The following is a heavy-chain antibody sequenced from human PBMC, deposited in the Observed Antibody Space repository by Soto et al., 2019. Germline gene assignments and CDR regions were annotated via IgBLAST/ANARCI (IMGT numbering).Heavy chain of an antibody. J-gene: IGHJ6*02. V-gene: IGHV3-30*13. D-gene: IGHD6-19*01. CDR2: ISYDGDTK. CDR1: GFGFTSYG. CDR3: ARDRFALAGPQCVNGMDV. Sequence: QVQLVESGGGVVQPGRSLRLSCVASGFGFTSYGMHWLRQAPGKGLEWVAFISYDGDTKHYADSVKGRFTISRDNSMDRVYLQMNSLRSADTALYYWARDRFALAGPQCVNGMDVWGQGAKVTVS.